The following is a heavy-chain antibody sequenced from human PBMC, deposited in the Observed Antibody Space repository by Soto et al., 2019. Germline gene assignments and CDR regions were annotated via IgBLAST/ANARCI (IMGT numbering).Heavy chain of an antibody. V-gene: IGHV1-18*01. CDR1: GYTFTRYG. J-gene: IGHJ6*02. CDR3: AMVDVYVTPSPQDV. CDR2: INTYNGNT. Sequence: QVQLVQSGAEVKNPGASVKVSCKASGYTFTRYGIGWARQAPGQGLEWMGWINTYNGNTNYAQNVQGRVTLTTDTSTRTAYMELRSRRSNDTAIYYCAMVDVYVTPSPQDVWGQGATVIVSS. D-gene: IGHD3-16*01.